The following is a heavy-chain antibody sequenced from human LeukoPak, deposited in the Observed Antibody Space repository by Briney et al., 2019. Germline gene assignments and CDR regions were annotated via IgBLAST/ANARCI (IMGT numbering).Heavy chain of an antibody. V-gene: IGHV4-59*01. CDR2: IFYTGGT. Sequence: KPSETLSLTCTVSGGSLNNYYWTWIRQSPGKGLEWIGYIFYTGGTNYNPSLKSRVPISVDTSKNQFSLNLNSVTTTDSAVYYCARVGDWNDLVYWGQGAPVAVSS. CDR1: GGSLNNYY. CDR3: ARVGDWNDLVY. J-gene: IGHJ4*02. D-gene: IGHD1-1*01.